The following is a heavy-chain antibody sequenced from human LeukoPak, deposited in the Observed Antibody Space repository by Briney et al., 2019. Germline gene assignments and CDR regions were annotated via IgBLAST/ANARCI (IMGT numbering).Heavy chain of an antibody. Sequence: GGSLRLSCVVSGFTFTSNYMSWVGRAPGKGLEWVSVIYSGGTTNYADSVKGRFTVYRDNSKNTLYLQMNSLRAEDTAVYYCATKLTSGYWGQGTLVTVSS. CDR2: IYSGGTT. CDR1: GFTFTSNY. V-gene: IGHV3-66*01. CDR3: ATKLTSGY. D-gene: IGHD4-17*01. J-gene: IGHJ4*02.